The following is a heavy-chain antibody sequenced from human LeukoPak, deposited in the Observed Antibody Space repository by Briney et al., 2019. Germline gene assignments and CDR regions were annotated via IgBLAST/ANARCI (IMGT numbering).Heavy chain of an antibody. CDR1: GYSFTSYW. D-gene: IGHD2-2*01. CDR3: ARVLGYCSSTSCYYPYYYYGMDV. Sequence: GESLKISCKGSGYSFTSYWIGWVRQMPGKGLEWMGIIYPGDSDTRYSPSFQGQVTISADKSISTAYLQWNSLKASDTAMYYCARVLGYCSSTSCYYPYYYYGMDVWGKGTTVTVSS. J-gene: IGHJ6*04. V-gene: IGHV5-51*01. CDR2: IYPGDSDT.